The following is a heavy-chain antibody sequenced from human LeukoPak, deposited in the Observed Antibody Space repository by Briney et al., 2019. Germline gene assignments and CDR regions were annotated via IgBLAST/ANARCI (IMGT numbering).Heavy chain of an antibody. J-gene: IGHJ4*02. CDR3: ARQLPYYDILTGRPSYYFDY. D-gene: IGHD3-9*01. CDR1: GFMFRSFG. CDR2: IWSRSNQ. V-gene: IGHV3-33*08. Sequence: GRSLRLSCAASGFMFRSFGMHWVRQAPGKGLEWVATIWSRSNQLYADSVKGRFTISRDNSKNTLYLQMNSLRAEDTAVYYCARQLPYYDILTGRPSYYFDYWGQGTLVTVSS.